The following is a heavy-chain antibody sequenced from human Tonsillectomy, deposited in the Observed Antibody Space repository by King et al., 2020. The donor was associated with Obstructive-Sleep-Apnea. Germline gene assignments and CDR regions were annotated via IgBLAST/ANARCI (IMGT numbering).Heavy chain of an antibody. V-gene: IGHV3-21*01. Sequence: QLVQSGGGLVKPGGSLRLSCAASGFTFSSYSMNWGRQAPGKGLEWVSSIISSSGYIYYADSVKGRFTISRDNAQNSLYLQMNSRRAEDTAVYYCARSTGRYYFDYWGQGTLVTVSS. D-gene: IGHD2-8*02. J-gene: IGHJ4*02. CDR2: IISSSGYI. CDR3: ARSTGRYYFDY. CDR1: GFTFSSYS.